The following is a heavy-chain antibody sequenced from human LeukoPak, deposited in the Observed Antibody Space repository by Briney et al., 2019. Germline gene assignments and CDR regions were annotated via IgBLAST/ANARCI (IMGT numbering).Heavy chain of an antibody. CDR1: GFTFRDYY. CDR3: ARDRCSSTSCYDRPLDY. V-gene: IGHV3-11*01. D-gene: IGHD2-2*01. J-gene: IGHJ4*02. Sequence: PGGSLRLSCAASGFTFRDYYMSWIRQAPGKGLEWVSYISSSGSTIYYADSVKGRFTISRDNAKNSLYLQMNSLRAEDTAVYYCARDRCSSTSCYDRPLDYWGQGTLVTVSS. CDR2: ISSSGSTI.